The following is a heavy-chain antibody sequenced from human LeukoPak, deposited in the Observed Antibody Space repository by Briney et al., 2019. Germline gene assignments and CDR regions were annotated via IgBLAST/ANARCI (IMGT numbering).Heavy chain of an antibody. V-gene: IGHV3-23*01. Sequence: GGSLRLSCAASGFTFSSYAMSWVRQAPGKGLEWVSAISGSGGSTYYADSVKGRFTISRDNSKNTLYLQMNSVRAEDTAVYYCAKDYSGVLTFGGVIVHWGQGTLVTVSS. CDR2: ISGSGGST. J-gene: IGHJ4*02. D-gene: IGHD3-16*02. CDR1: GFTFSSYA. CDR3: AKDYSGVLTFGGVIVH.